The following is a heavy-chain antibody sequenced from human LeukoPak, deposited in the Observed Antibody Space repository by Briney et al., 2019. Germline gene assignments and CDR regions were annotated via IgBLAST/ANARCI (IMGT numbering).Heavy chain of an antibody. Sequence: QAGGSLRLSCAASGFTFSSYAMHWVRQAPGKGLEYVSAISSNGGSTYYANSVKGRFTISRDNSKNTLYLQMGSLRAEDMAVYYCARVGTDYYYYMDVWGKGTTVTVSS. CDR1: GFTFSSYA. D-gene: IGHD1-1*01. J-gene: IGHJ6*03. CDR2: ISSNGGST. CDR3: ARVGTDYYYYMDV. V-gene: IGHV3-64*01.